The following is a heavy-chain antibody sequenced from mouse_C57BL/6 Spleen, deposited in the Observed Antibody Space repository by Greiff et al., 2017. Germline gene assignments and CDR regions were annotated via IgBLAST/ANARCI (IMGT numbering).Heavy chain of an antibody. D-gene: IGHD2-3*01. CDR1: GFSLTSYA. V-gene: IGHV2-9-1*01. J-gene: IGHJ2*01. Sequence: VMLVESGPGLVAPSQSLSITCTVSGFSLTSYAISWVRQPPGKGLEWLGVIWTGGSTNYNSAPKSSLSISKDNYKSQVFLKMNSLQTDDTATYYCARNSNYDGYPYYFGYWGQGTTLTVSS. CDR3: ARNSNYDGYPYYFGY. CDR2: IWTGGST.